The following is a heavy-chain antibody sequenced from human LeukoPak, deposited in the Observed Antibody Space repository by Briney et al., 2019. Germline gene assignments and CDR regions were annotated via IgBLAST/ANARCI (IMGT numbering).Heavy chain of an antibody. CDR1: GVSISSYY. V-gene: IGHV4-59*01. CDR3: ARSGSTAFDY. J-gene: IGHJ4*02. CDR2: MYYSGST. Sequence: SETLSLTCTVSGVSISSYYWSWIRQPPGKGLEWIGYMYYSGSTNYNPSLKSRVTISVDTSKNQFSLKLSSVTAADTAVYYYARSGSTAFDYWGQGTLVTVSS. D-gene: IGHD1-26*01.